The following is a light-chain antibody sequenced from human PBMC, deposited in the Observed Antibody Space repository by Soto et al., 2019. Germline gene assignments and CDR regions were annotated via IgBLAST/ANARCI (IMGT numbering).Light chain of an antibody. J-gene: IGKJ1*01. V-gene: IGKV3-20*01. CDR3: QLYSGSPWT. CDR1: QSINNKY. Sequence: EIVLTQSPGTLSMSPGERDTLSCRASQSINNKYLAWYQQEPGQTPRLLIHGVSIRATGIPDRFSGSGSGTDFTLTISRLEPEDFAVNYCQLYSGSPWTFGQGTKVEIK. CDR2: GVS.